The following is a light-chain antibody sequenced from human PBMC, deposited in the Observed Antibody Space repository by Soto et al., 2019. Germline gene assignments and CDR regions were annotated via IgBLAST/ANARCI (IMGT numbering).Light chain of an antibody. CDR2: DAA. J-gene: IGKJ1*01. V-gene: IGKV3-11*01. Sequence: EIVLTQSPDTLSLSPGERATLSCRASQSVYSLLAWYQQKPGQAPRLLIYDAADRATGIPARFSGSGYGTGLPLTISSLEPEDFAVYYCQQPAILWTFGQGTRVQIK. CDR1: QSVYSL. CDR3: QQPAILWT.